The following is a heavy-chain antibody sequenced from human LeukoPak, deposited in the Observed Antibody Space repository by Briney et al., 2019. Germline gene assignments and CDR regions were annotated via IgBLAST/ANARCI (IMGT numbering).Heavy chain of an antibody. CDR2: ISSSGSTI. V-gene: IGHV3-48*03. Sequence: GGSLRLSCAASGFAFSSYEMNWVRQAPGKGLEWVSYISSSGSTIYYADSVKGRFTISRDNAKNSLYLQMNSLRAEDTAVYYCAFGSSGWYPDYWGQGTLVTVSS. D-gene: IGHD6-19*01. CDR3: AFGSSGWYPDY. J-gene: IGHJ4*02. CDR1: GFAFSSYE.